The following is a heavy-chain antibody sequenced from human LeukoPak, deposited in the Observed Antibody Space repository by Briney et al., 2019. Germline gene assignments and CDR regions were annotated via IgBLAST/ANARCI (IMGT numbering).Heavy chain of an antibody. V-gene: IGHV3-9*01. CDR3: ARDEGDYMVRGVIND. CDR2: ISWNSGSI. D-gene: IGHD3-10*01. J-gene: IGHJ4*02. CDR1: GFTFDDYA. Sequence: GGSLRLSCAASGFTFDDYAMHWVRQAPGKGLEWVSGISWNSGSIGYADSVKGRFTISRDNSKNTLYLQMNSLRAEDTAVYYCARDEGDYMVRGVINDWGQGTLVTVSS.